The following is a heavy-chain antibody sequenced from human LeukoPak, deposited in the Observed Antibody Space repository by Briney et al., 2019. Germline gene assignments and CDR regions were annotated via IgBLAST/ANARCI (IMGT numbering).Heavy chain of an antibody. V-gene: IGHV1-46*01. D-gene: IGHD3-3*02. Sequence: GASVKVSCKASGYTFTIHYMHWGRQAPGQGLGWMGIINPSGGSTSYAQKFQGRVATTRDTSTSPVYLEMSRLRSEETAVCSCARGIRAFSFDYWGQRTLVTVSS. CDR1: GYTFTIHY. J-gene: IGHJ4*02. CDR3: ARGIRAFSFDY. CDR2: INPSGGST.